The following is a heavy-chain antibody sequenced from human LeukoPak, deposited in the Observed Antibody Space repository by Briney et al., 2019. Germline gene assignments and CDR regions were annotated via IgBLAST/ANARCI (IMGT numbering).Heavy chain of an antibody. Sequence: PGGSLRLSCAASGFTFSSYEMNWVRQAPGKGLEWVSYISSSGSTIYYADSVKGRFTISRDNAKNSLYLQMNSLRAEDTALYYCAKDRGGYGDFNDAFDIWGQGTMVSVSS. D-gene: IGHD4-17*01. CDR3: AKDRGGYGDFNDAFDI. CDR2: ISSSGSTI. J-gene: IGHJ3*02. V-gene: IGHV3-48*03. CDR1: GFTFSSYE.